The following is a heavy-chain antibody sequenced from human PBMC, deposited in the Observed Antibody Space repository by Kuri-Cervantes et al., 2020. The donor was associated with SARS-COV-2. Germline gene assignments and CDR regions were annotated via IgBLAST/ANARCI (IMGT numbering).Heavy chain of an antibody. CDR2: ISYDGSNK. J-gene: IGHJ6*02. CDR3: ANLVGDVVVPAAKETRYYGMDV. D-gene: IGHD2-2*01. CDR1: GVTLSTFG. V-gene: IGHV3-30*18. Sequence: GESLKISCTASGVTLSTFGMHWVRQAPGKGLEWVAVISYDGSNKYYADSVKGRFTISRDNSKNTLYLQMNSLRAEDTAVYYCANLVGDVVVPAAKETRYYGMDVWGQGTTVTVSS.